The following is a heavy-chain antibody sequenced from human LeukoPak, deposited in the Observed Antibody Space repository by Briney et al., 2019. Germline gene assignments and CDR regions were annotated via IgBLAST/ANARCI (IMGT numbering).Heavy chain of an antibody. J-gene: IGHJ4*02. Sequence: GGSLRLSCAASGFTFSSYAMHWVRQAPGKGLEWVAVISYDGSNKYYADSVKGRFTISRDNSKNTLYLQMNSLRAEDTAVYYCARSRGMECSGGSCYLHYYFDYWGQGTLVTVSS. CDR3: ARSRGMECSGGSCYLHYYFDY. CDR2: ISYDGSNK. V-gene: IGHV3-30*14. CDR1: GFTFSSYA. D-gene: IGHD2-15*01.